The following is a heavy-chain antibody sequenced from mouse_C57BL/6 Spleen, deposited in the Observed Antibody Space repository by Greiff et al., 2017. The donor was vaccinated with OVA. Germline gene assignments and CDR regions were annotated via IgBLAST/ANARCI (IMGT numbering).Heavy chain of an antibody. V-gene: IGHV1-61*01. CDR2: IYPSDSET. CDR1: GYTFTSYW. J-gene: IGHJ1*03. CDR3: ARGYYGSSPYWYFDV. D-gene: IGHD1-1*01. Sequence: QVQLQQPGAELVRPGSSVKLSCKASGYTFTSYWLDWVKQRPGQGLEWIGNIYPSDSETHYNQKFKDKATLTVDKSSSTAYMQLSSLTSEDSAVYDCARGYYGSSPYWYFDVWGTGTTVTVSS.